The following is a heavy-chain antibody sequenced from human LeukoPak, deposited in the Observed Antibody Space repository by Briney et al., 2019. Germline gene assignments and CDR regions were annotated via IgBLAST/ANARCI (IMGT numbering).Heavy chain of an antibody. J-gene: IGHJ5*02. Sequence: GGSLRLSCAASGFTFSGSAIHWVRQSSGKGLEWVGHIDKKDNFYATTSAASVTGRFTISRDDSKNTAYLQMNSLRTEDTALYYCTRDSGTYNWLDPWGQGTLVTVSS. CDR2: IDKKDNFYAT. CDR3: TRDSGTYNWLDP. D-gene: IGHD1-26*01. V-gene: IGHV3-73*01. CDR1: GFTFSGSA.